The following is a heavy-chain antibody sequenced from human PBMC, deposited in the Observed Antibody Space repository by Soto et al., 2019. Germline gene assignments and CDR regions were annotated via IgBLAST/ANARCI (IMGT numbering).Heavy chain of an antibody. CDR1: GFTFSSYE. CDR2: ISSSGSTI. Sequence: PGGSLRLSCAASGFTFSSYEMNWVRQAPGKGLEWVSYISSSGSTIYYADSVKGRFTISRDNAKNSLYLQMNSLRAEDTAVYYCARDHTYYYDSSGYYYWGNWFDPWGQGTLVTVSS. J-gene: IGHJ5*02. CDR3: ARDHTYYYDSSGYYYWGNWFDP. V-gene: IGHV3-48*03. D-gene: IGHD3-22*01.